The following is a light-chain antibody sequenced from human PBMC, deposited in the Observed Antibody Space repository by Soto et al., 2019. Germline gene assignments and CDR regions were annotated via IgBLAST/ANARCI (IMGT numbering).Light chain of an antibody. CDR2: DAS. CDR3: QQRSNWPPL. CDR1: QSVSSY. V-gene: IGKV3-11*01. J-gene: IGKJ3*01. Sequence: EIVLTQSPATLSLSPGERATLSCRASQSVSSYLAWYQQKPGQAPRLLIYDASNRATGIPARFSGSGSGTDFTLTISSLEPEDVSVYYCQQRSNWPPLFGPGTKVDIK.